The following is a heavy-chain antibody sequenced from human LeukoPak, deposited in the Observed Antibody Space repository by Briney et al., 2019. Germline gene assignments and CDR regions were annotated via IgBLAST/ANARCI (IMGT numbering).Heavy chain of an antibody. CDR2: IYTSGST. CDR1: GGSISSGSYY. Sequence: SETLSLTCTVSGGSISSGSYYWSWIRQPAGKGLEWIGRIYTSGSTNYNPSLKSRVTISVDTSKNQFSLKLSSVTAADTAVYYCAREKSVTIQTFPYYYYYMDVWGKGTTVTVSS. CDR3: AREKSVTIQTFPYYYYYMDV. V-gene: IGHV4-61*02. J-gene: IGHJ6*03. D-gene: IGHD2/OR15-2a*01.